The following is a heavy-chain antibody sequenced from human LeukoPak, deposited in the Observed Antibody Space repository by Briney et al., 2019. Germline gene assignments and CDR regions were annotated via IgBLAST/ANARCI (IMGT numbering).Heavy chain of an antibody. CDR1: GYTLTELS. CDR2: FDPEDGET. J-gene: IGHJ4*02. D-gene: IGHD4-17*01. V-gene: IGHV1-24*01. Sequence: ASVKVSCKVSGYTLTELSMHWVRQAPGKGLEWMGGFDPEDGETIYAQRFQGRVTMSEDTSTDTAYMELSSLRSEDTAVYYCATGVTTGFDFDYWGQGTLVTVSS. CDR3: ATGVTTGFDFDY.